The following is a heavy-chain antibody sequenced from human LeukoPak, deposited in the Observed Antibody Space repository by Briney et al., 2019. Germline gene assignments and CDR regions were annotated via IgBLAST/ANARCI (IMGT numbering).Heavy chain of an antibody. Sequence: PGGSLRLSCAASGFTFSSYSMNWVRQAPGKGLEWVSYISSSSSTIYYADSVKGRFTISRDNAKNSLYLQMNSLRDEDTAVYYCAPGGGSSWYSYLDLWGRGTLVTVSS. J-gene: IGHJ2*01. CDR1: GFTFSSYS. CDR3: APGGGSSWYSYLDL. D-gene: IGHD6-13*01. V-gene: IGHV3-48*02. CDR2: ISSSSSTI.